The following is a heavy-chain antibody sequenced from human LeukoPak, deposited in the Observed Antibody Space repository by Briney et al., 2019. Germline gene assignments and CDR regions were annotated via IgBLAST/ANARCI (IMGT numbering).Heavy chain of an antibody. CDR2: IYSGGSI. Sequence: GGSLRLSCAASGFTVSSNYMGWVRQAPGKGLEWVSVIYSGGSIYYADSVKGRFTISRDNSKNTLYLQMNSLRAEDTAVYYCARTIVAAGTSRHFDYWGQGTLVTVSS. J-gene: IGHJ4*02. D-gene: IGHD6-13*01. V-gene: IGHV3-53*01. CDR3: ARTIVAAGTSRHFDY. CDR1: GFTVSSNY.